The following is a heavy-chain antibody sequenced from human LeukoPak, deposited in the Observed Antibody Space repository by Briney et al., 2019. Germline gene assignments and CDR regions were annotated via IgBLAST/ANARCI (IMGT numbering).Heavy chain of an antibody. Sequence: AASVKVSCKASGYTFTSNYMHWVRQAPGQGLEWMGIINPSGGSTSYAQKFQGRVTMTRDMPTSTVYMDLSSLRSEDTAVYYCALSAGGSYPHNDAFDIWGQGTMVTVSS. V-gene: IGHV1-46*01. CDR1: GYTFTSNY. CDR2: INPSGGST. D-gene: IGHD1-26*01. CDR3: ALSAGGSYPHNDAFDI. J-gene: IGHJ3*02.